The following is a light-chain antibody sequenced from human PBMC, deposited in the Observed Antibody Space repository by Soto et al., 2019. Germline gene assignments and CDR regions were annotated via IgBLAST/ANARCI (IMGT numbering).Light chain of an antibody. CDR2: GAS. CDR3: QQYKNWPRT. CDR1: QSISSN. Sequence: EIVMTQSPATLSVSPGERATLSCRASQSISSNLAWYQQKPGQAPRLLIYGASTRATGIPASFSGSGSGTEFTLTISSLQSEDFAVYYCQQYKNWPRTFGQGTKVEFK. V-gene: IGKV3-15*01. J-gene: IGKJ1*01.